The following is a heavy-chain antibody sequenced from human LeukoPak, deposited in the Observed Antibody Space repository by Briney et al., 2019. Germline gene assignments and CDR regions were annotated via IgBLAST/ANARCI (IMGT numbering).Heavy chain of an antibody. J-gene: IGHJ4*02. CDR3: TKKGGDILWIGDLDWYLFDY. V-gene: IGHV3-53*01. CDR2: IYSGANT. CDR1: GFTVSSNY. D-gene: IGHD3-10*01. Sequence: GGSLRLSCAASGFTVSSNYMSWVRQAPGKGLEWVSVIYSGANTYYADSVEGRFTISRDNSKNTVYLQMNSLRAEDTAVYYCTKKGGDILWIGDLDWYLFDYWGQGALVTVSS.